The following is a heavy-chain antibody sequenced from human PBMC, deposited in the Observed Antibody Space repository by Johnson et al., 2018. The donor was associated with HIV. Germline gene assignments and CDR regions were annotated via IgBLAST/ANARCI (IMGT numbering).Heavy chain of an antibody. Sequence: VQLVESGGGLVKPGGSLRLSCAASGFTFSDYYMSWIRQAPGKGLEWVSGINWNGGSRGYAGSVKGRFTISRDNAKNFLYLQMNGLRAEDTALYYCAREAGSSLSFDIWGQGTMVTVSS. D-gene: IGHD6-13*01. CDR3: AREAGSSLSFDI. CDR2: INWNGGSR. CDR1: GFTFSDYY. J-gene: IGHJ3*02. V-gene: IGHV3-20*04.